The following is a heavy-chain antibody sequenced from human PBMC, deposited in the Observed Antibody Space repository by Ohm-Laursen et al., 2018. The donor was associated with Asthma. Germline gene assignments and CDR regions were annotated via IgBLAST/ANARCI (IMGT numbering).Heavy chain of an antibody. CDR3: AHDSNWVIDY. J-gene: IGHJ4*02. CDR1: GFSLSTSGMC. CDR2: IDWDDDK. V-gene: IGHV2-70*12. Sequence: TQTLTLTSTFSGFSLSTSGMCVSWIRQPPGKALEWLAHIDWDDDKYYSTSLKTRLSISKDTSKNQVVLIMTDMDPVDTGTYYCAHDSNWVIDYWGQGTLVTVSS. D-gene: IGHD7-27*01.